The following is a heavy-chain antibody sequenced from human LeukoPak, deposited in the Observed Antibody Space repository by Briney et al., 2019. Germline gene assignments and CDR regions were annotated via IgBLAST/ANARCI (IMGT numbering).Heavy chain of an antibody. D-gene: IGHD2-8*02. CDR3: AKAQSWSYDAFDI. Sequence: QTGGSLRLSCAASGFTFSSYGMHWVRQAPGKGLEWVAVISYDGSNKYYADSVKGRFTISRDNSKNTLYLQMNSLRAEDTAVYYCAKAQSWSYDAFDIWGQGTMVTVSS. CDR1: GFTFSSYG. J-gene: IGHJ3*02. CDR2: ISYDGSNK. V-gene: IGHV3-30*18.